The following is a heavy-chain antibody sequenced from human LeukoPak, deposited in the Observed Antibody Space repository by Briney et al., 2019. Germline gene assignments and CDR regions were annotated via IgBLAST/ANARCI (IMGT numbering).Heavy chain of an antibody. CDR1: GFTFDDYA. V-gene: IGHV3-9*01. J-gene: IGHJ1*01. CDR2: ISWNSGSI. D-gene: IGHD3-22*01. Sequence: GGSLRLSCAASGFTFDDYAMHWVRQAPGKGLKWVSGISWNSGSIGYADSVKGRFTISRDNARNSLYLQMNSLRAEDTALYYCAKAPWCYDSSGYTEYFQHWGQGTLVTVSS. CDR3: AKAPWCYDSSGYTEYFQH.